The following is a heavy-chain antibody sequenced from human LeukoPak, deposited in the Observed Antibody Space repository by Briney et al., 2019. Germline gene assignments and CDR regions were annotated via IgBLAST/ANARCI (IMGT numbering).Heavy chain of an antibody. CDR3: AKDSDCTSGICDTFFDC. V-gene: IGHV3-64*01. CDR2: FLITSVST. D-gene: IGHD2-8*01. J-gene: IGHJ4*02. CDR1: GFTLSNFA. Sequence: GGSLRFYCAASGFTLSNFAIDWFAQAPGKGLKFFSAFLITSVSTNYANPAKGRFTIARDNSTNTLYLQMVSLRAKDMTVYYCAKDSDCTSGICDTFFDCWGQGTLVTVSS.